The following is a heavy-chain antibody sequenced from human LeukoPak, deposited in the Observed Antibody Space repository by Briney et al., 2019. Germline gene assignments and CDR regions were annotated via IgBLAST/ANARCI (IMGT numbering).Heavy chain of an antibody. Sequence: ASVKVSCKASGYTFTGYYMHWVRQAPGQGLEWMGWISAYNGNTNYAQKLQGRVTMTTDTSTSTAYMELRSLRSDDTAAYYCATYRGDVWGSYRYAFDIWGQGTMVTVSS. D-gene: IGHD3-16*02. J-gene: IGHJ3*02. CDR3: ATYRGDVWGSYRYAFDI. CDR1: GYTFTGYY. CDR2: ISAYNGNT. V-gene: IGHV1-18*04.